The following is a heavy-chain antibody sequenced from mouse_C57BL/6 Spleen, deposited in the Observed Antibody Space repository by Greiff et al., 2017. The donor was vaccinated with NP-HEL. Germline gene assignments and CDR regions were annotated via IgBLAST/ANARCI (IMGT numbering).Heavy chain of an antibody. CDR1: GYTFTSYW. J-gene: IGHJ4*01. Sequence: VQLQQSGAELVMPGASVKLSCKASGYTFTSYWMHWVKQRPGQGLEWIGEIDPSDSYTNYNQKFKGKSTLTVDKSSSTAYMQLSSLTSEDSAVYYCARYYYDYSYAMDYWGQGTSVTVSS. D-gene: IGHD2-4*01. V-gene: IGHV1-69*01. CDR2: IDPSDSYT. CDR3: ARYYYDYSYAMDY.